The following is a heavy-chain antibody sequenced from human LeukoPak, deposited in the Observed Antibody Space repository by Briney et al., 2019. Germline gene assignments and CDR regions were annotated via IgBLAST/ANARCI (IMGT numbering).Heavy chain of an antibody. D-gene: IGHD3-3*01. Sequence: PGGSLRLSCAASGFTFRSYDMHWVRKATGKGLEWVSGIGTAGEIYYPGSVKGRFTISRENAKNSLYLQMNSLRAEDTALYYCARLRYNDFWSGHWKYYYYMDVWGKGTTVTVSS. CDR3: ARLRYNDFWSGHWKYYYYMDV. J-gene: IGHJ6*03. CDR1: GFTFRSYD. CDR2: IGTAGEI. V-gene: IGHV3-13*01.